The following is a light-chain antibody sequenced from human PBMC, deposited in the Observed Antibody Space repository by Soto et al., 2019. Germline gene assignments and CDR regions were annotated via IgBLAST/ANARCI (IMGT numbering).Light chain of an antibody. Sequence: ILMPPSPSSLSASTGDRVTITCRASQGISSYLAWYQQKPGKAPKLLIYAASTLQSGVPSRFSGSGSGTDFTLTISCLQPDDFATYYCQQYNSYSITFGEGTRLEIK. CDR1: QGISSY. J-gene: IGKJ5*01. CDR2: AAS. V-gene: IGKV1-8*01. CDR3: QQYNSYSIT.